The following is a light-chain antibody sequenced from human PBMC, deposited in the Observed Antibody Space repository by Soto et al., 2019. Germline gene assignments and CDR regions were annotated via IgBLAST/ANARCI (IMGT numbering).Light chain of an antibody. CDR3: QSYDTSLRAWV. CDR2: GNN. CDR1: GSNIGAGSD. J-gene: IGLJ1*01. V-gene: IGLV1-40*01. Sequence: QSVLTQPPSVSGAPGQRVAISCSESGSNIGAGSDVHWYQQLPGMAPKLLVYGNNNRPSGVPDRFSGSKSATSASLAITGLQAEDEADYYCQSYDTSLRAWVFGTGTKLTVL.